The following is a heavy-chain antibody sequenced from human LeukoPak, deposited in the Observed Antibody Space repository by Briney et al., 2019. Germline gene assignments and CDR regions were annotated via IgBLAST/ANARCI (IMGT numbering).Heavy chain of an antibody. CDR3: ARGGGSRDGLTTSFDY. CDR1: GFTFGSYS. CDR2: IYSSGRYI. Sequence: GGSLRLSCAASGFTFGSYSMDWVRQAPTKGLEWVSYIYSSGRYIYYADSVKGRFTISRDNAKNSLYLQMNSLRAEDTAVYYCARGGGSRDGLTTSFDYWGQGTVVTVSS. D-gene: IGHD5-24*01. J-gene: IGHJ4*02. V-gene: IGHV3-21*01.